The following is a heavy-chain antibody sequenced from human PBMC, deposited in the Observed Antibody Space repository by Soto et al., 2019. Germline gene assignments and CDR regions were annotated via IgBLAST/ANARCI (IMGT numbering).Heavy chain of an antibody. CDR1: GGSISYYY. J-gene: IGHJ6*02. D-gene: IGHD6-13*01. Sequence: SETLSLTCTVPGGSISYYYWNWIRQSPGKGLEWIGYIFYSGSTHYNPSLKSRVTISIDTPKNQFSLRLTSVTAADTAVYFCARGSPPSKYGLDVWGQGTTVTVSS. V-gene: IGHV4-59*01. CDR2: IFYSGST. CDR3: ARGSPPSKYGLDV.